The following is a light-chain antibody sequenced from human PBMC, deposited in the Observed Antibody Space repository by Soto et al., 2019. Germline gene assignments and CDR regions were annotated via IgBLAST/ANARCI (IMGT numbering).Light chain of an antibody. CDR2: GAS. J-gene: IGKJ1*01. V-gene: IGKV1-39*01. Sequence: DIQMTQSPSSLSASVGDRVTITCRASQSISSYLNWYQQKPGKAPKLLIYGASSLQSGVPSRFSGSGSGTEFTLTISILQPEDSATYYCQLSHSSPRTFGQGTKVEIK. CDR3: QLSHSSPRT. CDR1: QSISSY.